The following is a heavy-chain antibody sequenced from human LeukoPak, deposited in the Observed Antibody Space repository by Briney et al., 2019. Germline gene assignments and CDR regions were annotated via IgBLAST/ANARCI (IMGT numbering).Heavy chain of an antibody. D-gene: IGHD3-3*01. V-gene: IGHV3-74*01. Sequence: GGSLRLSCAASGFAVSSNYMGWVRHAPGQGLVWVSRIKGDGISTNYADSVKGRFTISRDIAKNTLYLQMNSLRAEDTGVYYCAKDHYWSIDYWGRGTLVTVSS. J-gene: IGHJ4*02. CDR2: IKGDGIST. CDR3: AKDHYWSIDY. CDR1: GFAVSSNY.